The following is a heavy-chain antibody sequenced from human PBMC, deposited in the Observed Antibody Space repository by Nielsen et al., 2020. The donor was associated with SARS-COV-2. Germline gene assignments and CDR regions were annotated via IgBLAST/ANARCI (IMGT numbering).Heavy chain of an antibody. Sequence: GESLKISCAASGFTFSSYGMHWARQAPGKGLEWVSAISGSGGSTYYADSVKGRLTISRDNSKNTLYLQMNSLRAEDTAVYYCAKAPQGAAADPYYFDYWGQGTLVTVSS. V-gene: IGHV3-23*01. CDR2: ISGSGGST. D-gene: IGHD6-13*01. CDR3: AKAPQGAAADPYYFDY. CDR1: GFTFSSYG. J-gene: IGHJ4*02.